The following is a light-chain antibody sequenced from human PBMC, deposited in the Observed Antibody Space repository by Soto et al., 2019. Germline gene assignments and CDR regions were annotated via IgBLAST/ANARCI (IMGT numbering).Light chain of an antibody. CDR2: DVS. Sequence: DIQMTQSPSSLSASVEDRVTITCQASQGIRNYLNWYQQKPGQAPKLLIYDVSKLETGVPSRFSGSGSGTDFTLTISSLQPEDIATYFCQQYDDLPITFGQGTRLEIK. J-gene: IGKJ5*01. V-gene: IGKV1-33*01. CDR1: QGIRNY. CDR3: QQYDDLPIT.